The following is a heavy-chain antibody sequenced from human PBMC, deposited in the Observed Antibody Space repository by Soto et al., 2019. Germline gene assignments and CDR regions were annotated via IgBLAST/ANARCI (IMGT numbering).Heavy chain of an antibody. Sequence: SVKVSCKASGYTFISYTISWVRQAPGQGLEWMGWISPYNGNTKYAQNFQGRVTMTTDSPTSTAYMELSSLRSDDTAVYYCARDAYGDCDYWGQ. V-gene: IGHV1-18*01. CDR1: GYTFISYT. D-gene: IGHD4-17*01. J-gene: IGHJ4*02. CDR2: ISPYNGNT. CDR3: ARDAYGDCDY.